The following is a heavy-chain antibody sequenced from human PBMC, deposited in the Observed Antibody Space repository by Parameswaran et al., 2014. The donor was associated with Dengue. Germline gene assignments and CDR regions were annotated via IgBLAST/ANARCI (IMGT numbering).Heavy chain of an antibody. CDR3: ARGPSRSGKITMIVG. V-gene: IGHV3-21*01. D-gene: IGHD3-22*01. J-gene: IGHJ4*02. CDR2: ISSSSSYI. Sequence: WIRQPPGKGLEWVSSISSSSSYIYYADSVKGRFTISRDNAKNSLYLQMNSLRAEDTAVYYCARGPSRSGKITMIVGWGQGTLVTVSS.